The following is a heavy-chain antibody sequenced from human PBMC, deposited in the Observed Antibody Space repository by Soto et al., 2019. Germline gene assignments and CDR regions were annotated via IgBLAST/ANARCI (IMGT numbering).Heavy chain of an antibody. J-gene: IGHJ5*02. V-gene: IGHV1-8*01. Sequence: TSVKVSCMACGDSFTSYDINWVRQATGQGLEWMGWMNPNSGNTGYAQKFQGRVTMTRNTSISTAYMELSSLRSEDTAVYYCARAAAAGNWFDPWGQGTLVTVPQ. CDR2: MNPNSGNT. D-gene: IGHD6-13*01. CDR1: GDSFTSYD. CDR3: ARAAAAGNWFDP.